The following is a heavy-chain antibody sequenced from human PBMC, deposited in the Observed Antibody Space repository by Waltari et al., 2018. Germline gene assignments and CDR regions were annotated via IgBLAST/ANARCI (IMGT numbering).Heavy chain of an antibody. J-gene: IGHJ4*02. CDR3: ARGRTILGTTPIDY. V-gene: IGHV1-69*02. D-gene: IGHD1-1*01. CDR2: IIPILGIA. Sequence: QVQLVQSGAEVKKPGSSVKVSCKASGGTFSSYPISWVRQAPGQGLEWMGRIIPILGIANYAQKFQGRVTITADKSTSTAYMELSSLRSEDTAVYYCARGRTILGTTPIDYWGQGTLVTVSS. CDR1: GGTFSSYP.